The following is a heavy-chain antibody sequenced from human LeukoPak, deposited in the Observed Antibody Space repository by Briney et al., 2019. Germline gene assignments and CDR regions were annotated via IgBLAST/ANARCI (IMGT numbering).Heavy chain of an antibody. CDR3: ARGRVQYQLLSASDNWFDP. CDR1: GYTFTNYD. J-gene: IGHJ5*02. D-gene: IGHD2-2*01. Sequence: ASVKDPRKASGYTFTNYDLNWVRQVTGQGLEWMGWVNPNSGNTGYAQDFQGRVSMTTNTSESTAYMELSSLRFNDTAVYYCARGRVQYQLLSASDNWFDPWGQGTLVTVSS. V-gene: IGHV1-8*01. CDR2: VNPNSGNT.